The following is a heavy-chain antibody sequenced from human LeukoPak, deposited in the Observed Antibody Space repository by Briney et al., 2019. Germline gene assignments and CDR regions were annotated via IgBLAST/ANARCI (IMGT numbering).Heavy chain of an antibody. CDR3: ARLTEPRNGAIFDY. Sequence: RASETLSLTCTVSGGSISSSRYYWGWVRQPPGKGLQWIGSIYYSGSTYYNPSLKSRVTISVDTSKNQFSLKLSSVTAADTAVYDCARLTEPRNGAIFDYWGQGTLVTVSS. D-gene: IGHD2-8*01. J-gene: IGHJ4*02. CDR1: GGSISSSRYY. V-gene: IGHV4-39*01. CDR2: IYYSGST.